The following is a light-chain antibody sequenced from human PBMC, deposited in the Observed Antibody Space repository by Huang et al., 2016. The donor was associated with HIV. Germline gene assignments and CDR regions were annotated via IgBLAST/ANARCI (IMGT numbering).Light chain of an antibody. V-gene: IGKV1-27*01. J-gene: IGKJ1*01. Sequence: DIQMTQSPSSLSASTGVRVTLSCRPNQDLCNFLAWYQHKPGGAPRLLIYGASTLQSGVPSRFSGRGSGTDFTLTITSFQPDDVATYYCQRYDSAPRAFGQGTKVEI. CDR1: QDLCNF. CDR3: QRYDSAPRA. CDR2: GAS.